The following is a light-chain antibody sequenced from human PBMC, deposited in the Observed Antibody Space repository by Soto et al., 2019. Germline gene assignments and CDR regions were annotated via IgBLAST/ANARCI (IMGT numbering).Light chain of an antibody. CDR2: GNS. CDR3: QSYDSSLEV. J-gene: IGLJ1*01. V-gene: IGLV1-40*01. Sequence: QSVLTQPPSVSGAPGQMVTISCTGSSSNIGAGYDVHWYQQLPGTAPKLLICGNSNRPSGVPDRFSGSKSGTSASLAITGLQAEDEADYYCQSYDSSLEVFGTGTKVTVL. CDR1: SSNIGAGYD.